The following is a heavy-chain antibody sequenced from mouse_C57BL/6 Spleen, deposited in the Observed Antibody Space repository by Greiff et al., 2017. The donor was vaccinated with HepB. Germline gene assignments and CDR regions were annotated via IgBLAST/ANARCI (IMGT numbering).Heavy chain of an antibody. CDR3: ARRDYGSRYYFDY. D-gene: IGHD1-1*01. CDR1: GFTFSSYT. J-gene: IGHJ2*01. CDR2: ISGGGGNT. V-gene: IGHV5-9*01. Sequence: EVKLMESGGGLVKPGGSLKLSCAASGFTFSSYTMSWVRQTPEKRLEWVATISGGGGNTYYPDSVKGRFTISRDNAKNTLYLQMSSLRSEDTALYYCARRDYGSRYYFDYWGQGTTLTVSS.